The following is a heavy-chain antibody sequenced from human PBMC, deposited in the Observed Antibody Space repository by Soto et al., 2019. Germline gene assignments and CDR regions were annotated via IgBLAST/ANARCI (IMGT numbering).Heavy chain of an antibody. Sequence: GGSLRLSCVASGFTFSSYAMEWVRQAPGKGLEWVAVVSYDGSNTFYADSVRGRFTISRDTSENTLYLHMDSLRIEDTSMYYCARVRRLQLLYGKDAFDVWGQGTMVTVSS. J-gene: IGHJ3*01. CDR2: VSYDGSNT. V-gene: IGHV3-30*04. CDR1: GFTFSSYA. D-gene: IGHD1-7*01. CDR3: ARVRRLQLLYGKDAFDV.